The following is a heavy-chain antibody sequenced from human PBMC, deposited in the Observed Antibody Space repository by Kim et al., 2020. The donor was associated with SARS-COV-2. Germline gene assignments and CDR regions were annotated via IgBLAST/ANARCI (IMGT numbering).Heavy chain of an antibody. V-gene: IGHV3-30*18. CDR3: AKDPFPGGSGSLRILAG. D-gene: IGHD3-10*01. CDR2: ISYYGSNK. CDR1: GFTFSSYG. Sequence: GGSLRLFCAASGFTFSSYGMHWVRQAPGKGLEWVAVISYYGSNKYYADSVKGRFTISRDNSKNTLYLQMNSLRAEDTAVYYCAKDPFPGGSGSLRILAGWGQGTLVTVSS. J-gene: IGHJ4*02.